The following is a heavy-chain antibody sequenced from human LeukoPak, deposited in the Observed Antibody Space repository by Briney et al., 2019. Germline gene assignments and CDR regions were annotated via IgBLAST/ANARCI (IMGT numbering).Heavy chain of an antibody. Sequence: ASVKGSCKASGYIFTNYYMHWVRQAPGQGLEWMGTINPSGGSTTYAQKFQGRVTMTRDTSTSTVYMELSSLRSEDTAVYYCARDNGSAYYRAPRHWGQGTLVTVSS. D-gene: IGHD3-10*01. CDR1: GYIFTNYY. CDR2: INPSGGST. CDR3: ARDNGSAYYRAPRH. V-gene: IGHV1-46*01. J-gene: IGHJ4*02.